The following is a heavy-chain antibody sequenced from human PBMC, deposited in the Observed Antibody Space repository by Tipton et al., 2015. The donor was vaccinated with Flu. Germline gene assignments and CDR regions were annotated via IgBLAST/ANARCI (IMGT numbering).Heavy chain of an antibody. Sequence: LRLSCTVSGGSITYYYWNWIRQFPGKGLEWIGSVYYTGSTSYNPSLESRVTISLDTSKNQISLKLNSATAADTAIYYCSREGGGTLNAFDFWGRGTMVTVSS. CDR1: GGSITYYY. D-gene: IGHD3-16*01. CDR2: VYYTGST. V-gene: IGHV4-59*01. CDR3: SREGGGTLNAFDF. J-gene: IGHJ3*01.